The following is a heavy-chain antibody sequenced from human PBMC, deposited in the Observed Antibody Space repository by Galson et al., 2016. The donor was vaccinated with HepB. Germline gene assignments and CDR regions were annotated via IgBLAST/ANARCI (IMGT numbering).Heavy chain of an antibody. CDR1: GFSFSGYV. CDR3: AKDWAQSLDY. J-gene: IGHJ4*02. D-gene: IGHD3-16*01. CDR2: IRYDGNNR. Sequence: SLRLSCAASGFSFSGYVMHWVRQAPGKGLEWVAVIRYDGNNRNYADSVKGRFIISRENSKNMLYLQMNSLRHEDTAVYYCAKDWAQSLDYWGQGILVTVSS. V-gene: IGHV3-33*06.